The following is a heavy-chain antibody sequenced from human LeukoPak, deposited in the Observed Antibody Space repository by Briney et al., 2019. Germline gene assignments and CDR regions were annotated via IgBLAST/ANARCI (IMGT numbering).Heavy chain of an antibody. D-gene: IGHD3-10*01. V-gene: IGHV4-59*01. Sequence: PSETLSPTCTVSGGSISSYYWSWIRQPPGKGLESIGYIYYSGSTNYNPSLKSRVTISVDTSKNQFSLKLSSVTAADTAVYYCARRGNYYGSGSYDYWGQGTLVTVSS. J-gene: IGHJ4*02. CDR3: ARRGNYYGSGSYDY. CDR2: IYYSGST. CDR1: GGSISSYY.